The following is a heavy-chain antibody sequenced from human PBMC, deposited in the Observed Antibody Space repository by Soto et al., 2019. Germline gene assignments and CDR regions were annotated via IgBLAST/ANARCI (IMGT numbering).Heavy chain of an antibody. CDR2: MYHSGST. CDR1: GGSISSGGYS. D-gene: IGHD2-2*01. V-gene: IGHV4-30-2*01. J-gene: IGHJ4*02. CDR3: ARVPDD. Sequence: SETLSLTCAVSGGSISSGGYSWGWIRQPPGKGLEWIGYMYHSGSTYYNPSLKSRVTISIDRSKNQFSLKLSSVTAADTAVYYCARVPDDWGQGILVTVSS.